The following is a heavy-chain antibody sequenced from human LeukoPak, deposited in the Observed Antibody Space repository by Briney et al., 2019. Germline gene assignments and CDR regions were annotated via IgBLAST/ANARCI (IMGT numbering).Heavy chain of an antibody. CDR2: IFHSGST. J-gene: IGHJ3*02. CDR3: ARHSQGGVFPWAFDI. Sequence: SETLSLTCAVSGYSIRSDYYWGWIRQPPGMGLEWIGTIFHSGSTYYNLSLKSRVIVLVDTSKNQFSLKLSSVTAADTAMYYCARHSQGGVFPWAFDIWGQGTMVTVSS. D-gene: IGHD3-16*01. CDR1: GYSIRSDYY. V-gene: IGHV4-38-2*01.